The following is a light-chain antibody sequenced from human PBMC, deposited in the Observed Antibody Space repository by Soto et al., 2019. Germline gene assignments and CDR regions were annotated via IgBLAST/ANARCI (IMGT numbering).Light chain of an antibody. J-gene: IGKJ5*01. CDR2: KVS. CDR1: QSRVHSDGIAY. V-gene: IGKV2-30*02. CDR3: XXXXXXXIT. Sequence: DVVMTQSPLSLPATLGQPASISCRPNQSRVHSDGIAYFSWFQQRPGRSPRRLIYKVSNRDSGVPARFSGSGSGTDFALKISRVEAEDVGVXXXXXXXXXXITFXQGNDWRL.